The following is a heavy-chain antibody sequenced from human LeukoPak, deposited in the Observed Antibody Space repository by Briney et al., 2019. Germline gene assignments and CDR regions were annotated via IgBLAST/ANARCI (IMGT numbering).Heavy chain of an antibody. Sequence: ASVKVSCKASGGTFSSYAISWVRQAPGQGPEWMGRIIPIFGTANYAQKFQGRVTITADKSTSTAYMELSSLRSEDTAVYYCARVAGWLRRSDRAFDIWGQGTMVTVSS. CDR2: IIPIFGTA. V-gene: IGHV1-69*06. CDR1: GGTFSSYA. J-gene: IGHJ3*02. CDR3: ARVAGWLRRSDRAFDI. D-gene: IGHD5-12*01.